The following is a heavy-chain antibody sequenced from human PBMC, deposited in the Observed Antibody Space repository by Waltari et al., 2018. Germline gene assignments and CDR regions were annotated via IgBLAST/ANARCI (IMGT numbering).Heavy chain of an antibody. D-gene: IGHD3-22*01. CDR2: IRGSGGST. J-gene: IGHJ6*02. CDR3: AKKSSYYYDSSGYYQHGMDV. V-gene: IGHV3-23*01. CDR1: GFTFSSYA. Sequence: EVQLLESGGGLVQPGGSLRLSCAASGFTFSSYAMSWVRQAPGKGLEWVSAIRGSGGSTDYADSVKGRFTISRDNSKNTLYLQMNSLRAEDTAVYYCAKKSSYYYDSSGYYQHGMDVWGQGTTVTVSS.